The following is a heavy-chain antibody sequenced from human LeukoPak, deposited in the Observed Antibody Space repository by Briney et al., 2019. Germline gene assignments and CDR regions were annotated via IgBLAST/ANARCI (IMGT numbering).Heavy chain of an antibody. V-gene: IGHV4-4*07. D-gene: IGHD4-23*01. Sequence: PSETLSLTCTVSGGSISSYYWRWIRQPAGKALEWIGRIYTSGSTNYNPSLKSRVTRSVDTSKNQFSLKLSSVTAADTAVYYCARATYTYGGKGSAFDYWGQGTLVTVSS. CDR1: GGSISSYY. J-gene: IGHJ4*02. CDR3: ARATYTYGGKGSAFDY. CDR2: IYTSGST.